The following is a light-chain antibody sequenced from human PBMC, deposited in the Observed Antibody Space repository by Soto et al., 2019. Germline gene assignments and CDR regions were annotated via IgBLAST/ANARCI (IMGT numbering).Light chain of an antibody. CDR3: QQYNDWPPGIT. V-gene: IGKV3-15*01. CDR1: QNIHTN. J-gene: IGKJ5*01. Sequence: EIVMTQSPSTLSVSPGERATLSCRAVQNIHTNLAWYQQKPGQAPRLLFYGASTGATGLPARFSGSGSGTEFTLTINSLQAEDFAVYFCQQYNDWPPGITFGQGTRLE. CDR2: GAS.